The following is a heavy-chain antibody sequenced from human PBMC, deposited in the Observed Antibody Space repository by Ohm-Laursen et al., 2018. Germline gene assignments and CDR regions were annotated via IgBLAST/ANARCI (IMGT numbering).Heavy chain of an antibody. D-gene: IGHD5-24*01. CDR3: ARQTMEDGHFDY. CDR1: GDSSSSSSYY. Sequence: SDTLSLTCTVSGDSSSSSSYYWGWIRQPPGKGLEWIASMYYSGSTYHNPSLKSRVTISVDTSKKQFSLKLTSVTAADTAVYYCARQTMEDGHFDYWGQGTLVTVSS. J-gene: IGHJ4*02. V-gene: IGHV4-39*01. CDR2: MYYSGST.